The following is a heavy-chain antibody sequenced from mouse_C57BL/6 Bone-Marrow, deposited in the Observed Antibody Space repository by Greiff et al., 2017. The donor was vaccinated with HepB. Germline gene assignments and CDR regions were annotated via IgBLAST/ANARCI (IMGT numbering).Heavy chain of an antibody. CDR1: GYTFTSYW. J-gene: IGHJ2*01. D-gene: IGHD1-1*01. CDR2: IDPSDSYT. V-gene: IGHV1-50*01. Sequence: QVQLQQPGAELVKPGASVKLSCKASGYTFTSYWMQWVKQRPGQGLECIGEIDPSDSYTNYNQKFKGKATLTVDTASSTAYMQLSSLTSEDSAVYYCARRGITTVVANWGQGTTLTVSS. CDR3: ARRGITTVVAN.